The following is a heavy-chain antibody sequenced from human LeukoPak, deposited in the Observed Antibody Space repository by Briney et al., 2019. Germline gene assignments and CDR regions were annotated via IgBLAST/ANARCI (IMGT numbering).Heavy chain of an antibody. CDR1: GGSISSYY. V-gene: IGHV4-59*01. Sequence: SETLSLTCTVSGGSISSYYWSWIRQPPGKGPEWIGYIYYSGSTNYNPSLKSRVTISVDTSKNQFPLKQSSVTAADTAVYYCARGGGFWSGYYLDYWGQGTLVTVSS. CDR2: IYYSGST. D-gene: IGHD3-3*01. CDR3: ARGGGFWSGYYLDY. J-gene: IGHJ4*02.